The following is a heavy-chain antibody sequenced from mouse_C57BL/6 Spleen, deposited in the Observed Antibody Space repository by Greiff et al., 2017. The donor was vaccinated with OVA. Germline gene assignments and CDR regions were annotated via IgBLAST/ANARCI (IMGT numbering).Heavy chain of an antibody. V-gene: IGHV1-50*01. J-gene: IGHJ3*01. D-gene: IGHD2-3*01. Sequence: QVQLQQSGAELVKPGASVKLSCKASGYTFTSYWMQWVKQRPGQGLEWIGEIDPSDSYTNYNQKFKGKATLTVDTSSSTAYMQLSSLTSEDSAVYYCARRGRDGYPFAYWGQGTLVTVSA. CDR1: GYTFTSYW. CDR2: IDPSDSYT. CDR3: ARRGRDGYPFAY.